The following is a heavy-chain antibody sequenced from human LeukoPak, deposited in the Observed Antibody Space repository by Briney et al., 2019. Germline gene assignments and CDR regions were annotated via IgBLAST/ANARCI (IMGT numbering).Heavy chain of an antibody. D-gene: IGHD5-12*01. CDR1: GFTFSSYA. Sequence: GGSLRLSCAASGFTFSSYAMSWVRQAPGKRLEWVSAISGSGGSTYYADSVKGRFTISRDNSKNTLYLQMNSLRAEDTAVYYCAKGGSNSGYDFLAWPYYYYYMDVWGKGTTVTVSS. J-gene: IGHJ6*03. V-gene: IGHV3-23*01. CDR2: ISGSGGST. CDR3: AKGGSNSGYDFLAWPYYYYYMDV.